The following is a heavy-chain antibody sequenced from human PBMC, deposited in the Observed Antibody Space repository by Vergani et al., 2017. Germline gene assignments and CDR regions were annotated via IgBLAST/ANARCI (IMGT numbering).Heavy chain of an antibody. CDR2: IKNTGDST. Sequence: EVQLLQSEGAVVQPGGSLRLSCVASGFTFSSHAMSWVRQGHGQGLEWVSSIKNTGDSTHYADSVKGRFTISRDNSKNTLYLQMNSLRVEDTAVYYCAKAGIVVPAAITGIRAYYYYYMDVWGKGTTVTVSS. J-gene: IGHJ6*03. V-gene: IGHV3-23*01. CDR3: AKAGIVVPAAITGIRAYYYYYMDV. D-gene: IGHD2-2*01. CDR1: GFTFSSHA.